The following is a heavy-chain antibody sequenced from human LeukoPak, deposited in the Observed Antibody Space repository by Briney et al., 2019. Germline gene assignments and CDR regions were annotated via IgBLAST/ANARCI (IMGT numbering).Heavy chain of an antibody. V-gene: IGHV4-39*01. Sequence: SETLSLTCTVSGGSISSSSYYWGWIRQPPGKGLEWIGSIYYSGSTYYNPSLKSRVTISVDTSKNQFSLKLSSVTAADTAVYYCARQGISTTNDAFDIWGQGTMATVS. CDR2: IYYSGST. J-gene: IGHJ3*02. CDR3: ARQGISTTNDAFDI. D-gene: IGHD4-11*01. CDR1: GGSISSSSYY.